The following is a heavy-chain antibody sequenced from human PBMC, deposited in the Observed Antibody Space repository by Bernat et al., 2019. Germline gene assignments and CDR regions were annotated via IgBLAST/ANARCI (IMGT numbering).Heavy chain of an antibody. CDR2: INPKNGGT. J-gene: IGHJ4*02. CDR3: GRDPPGGRHPVDF. Sequence: QVQLVQSGAEVKKPGASVKVSCKASGYTFIDYYIHWVRQAPGQGLEWMGWINPKNGGTDYAQKFQGRLTMTRDTSISTVYMELTRLTSDDTAVYHCGRDPPGGRHPVDFWGQGTLVTVSS. V-gene: IGHV1-2*02. CDR1: GYTFIDYY. D-gene: IGHD3-16*01.